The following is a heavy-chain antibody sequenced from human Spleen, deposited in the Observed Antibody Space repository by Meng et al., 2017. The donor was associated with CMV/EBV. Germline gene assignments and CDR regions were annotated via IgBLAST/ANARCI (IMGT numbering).Heavy chain of an antibody. CDR2: SKRKSEGGTV. J-gene: IGHJ4*02. D-gene: IGHD4-17*01. Sequence: GESLKISCAASGFSFSNAWMSWVRQAPGKGLEWVGRSKRKSEGGTVDYAAPVKGRFTISRDDSNNTLYLQMNSLQIEDTAVYYCTTILEDYGTGWGQGTRVTVSS. V-gene: IGHV3-15*01. CDR1: GFSFSNAW. CDR3: TTILEDYGTG.